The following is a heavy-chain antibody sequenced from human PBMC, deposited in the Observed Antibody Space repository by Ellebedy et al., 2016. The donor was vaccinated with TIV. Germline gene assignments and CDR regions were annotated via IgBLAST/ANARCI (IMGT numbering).Heavy chain of an antibody. V-gene: IGHV4-30-2*01. J-gene: IGHJ5*02. CDR3: ARVRNYYDSSGYYWPYNWFDP. D-gene: IGHD3-22*01. CDR2: IYHSGKT. Sequence: SETLSLXXAVSGDSISSGGYSWSWIRQPPGKGLEWIGCIYHSGKTYYNPSLKSRVTISVDRPKNQFSVRLNSVTAADTAVYYCARVRNYYDSSGYYWPYNWFDPWGQGTLVTVSS. CDR1: GDSISSGGYS.